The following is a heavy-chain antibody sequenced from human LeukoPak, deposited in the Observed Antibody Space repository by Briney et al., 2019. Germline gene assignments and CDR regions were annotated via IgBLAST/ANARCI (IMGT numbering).Heavy chain of an antibody. CDR1: GFTFSSYS. CDR3: ARHTVTTRAFDY. CDR2: ISSSSSYI. V-gene: IGHV3-21*01. D-gene: IGHD4-17*01. Sequence: GGSLRLSCAASGFTFSSYSMNWVRQAPGKGLEWVSSISSSSSYIYYADSVKGRFTISGDNAKNSLYLQMNSLRAEDTAVYYCARHTVTTRAFDYWGQGTLVTVSS. J-gene: IGHJ4*02.